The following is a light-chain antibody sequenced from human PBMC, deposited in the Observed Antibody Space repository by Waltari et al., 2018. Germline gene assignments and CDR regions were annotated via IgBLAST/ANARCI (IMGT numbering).Light chain of an antibody. CDR3: SAWDDSLSGVI. CDR2: GNN. CDR1: HSNIGRNT. J-gene: IGLJ2*01. Sequence: QSVLTQPPSTSGTPGLRITSSCSGGHSNIGRNTVNCYLQLPGTAPKLLIFGNNQRPSGVPDRFSGSKSGTSASLAISGLQSEDEADYYCSAWDDSLSGVIFGGGTKLTVL. V-gene: IGLV1-44*01.